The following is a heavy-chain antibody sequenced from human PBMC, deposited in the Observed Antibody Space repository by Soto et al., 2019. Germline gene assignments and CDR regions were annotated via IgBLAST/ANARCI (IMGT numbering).Heavy chain of an antibody. CDR1: GYSFTSYW. CDR3: TKGYGASHSPFDY. CDR2: IYPGDSDT. D-gene: IGHD5-12*01. V-gene: IGHV5-51*01. Sequence: PGESLKISCKGSGYSFTSYWIGWVRQMPGKGLEWMGIIYPGDSDTRYSPSFQGQVTISADKSISTAYLQWSSLRAEDTAVYYCTKGYGASHSPFDYWGQGTQVTVSS. J-gene: IGHJ4*02.